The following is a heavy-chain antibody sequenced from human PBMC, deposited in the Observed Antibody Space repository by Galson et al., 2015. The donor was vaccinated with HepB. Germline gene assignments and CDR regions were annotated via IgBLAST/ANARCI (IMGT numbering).Heavy chain of an antibody. CDR3: ASRHSYFRSGTWYNVSDY. J-gene: IGHJ4*02. V-gene: IGHV5-51*01. Sequence: QSGAEVKKPGESLKISCQGLGYKFTTYWIAWVRQMPGQGLEWMGIIYPGDLDTRYSPSFEGQVTISADKSTNTAYLQWSSLKASDTAMYYCASRHSYFRSGTWYNVSDYWGQGTLVTVSS. CDR1: GYKFTTYW. CDR2: IYPGDLDT. D-gene: IGHD3-10*01.